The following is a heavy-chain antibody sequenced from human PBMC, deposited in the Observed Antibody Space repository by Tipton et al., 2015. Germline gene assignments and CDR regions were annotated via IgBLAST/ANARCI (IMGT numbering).Heavy chain of an antibody. CDR3: AGTGYCSGGSCYFDAFDI. V-gene: IGHV4-61*01. CDR2: ISYSGST. CDR1: GGSVSTSNYY. J-gene: IGHJ3*02. D-gene: IGHD2-15*01. Sequence: TLSLTCTVSGGSVSTSNYYWGWIRQSPGKGLEWIGYISYSGSTHYNPSLKRRVTISLDTSKNQFSLNLSSVTAADTAGYYCAGTGYCSGGSCYFDAFDIWGRGTMVTVSS.